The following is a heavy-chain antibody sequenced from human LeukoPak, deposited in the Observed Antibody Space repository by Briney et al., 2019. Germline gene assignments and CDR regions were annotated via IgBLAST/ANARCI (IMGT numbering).Heavy chain of an antibody. J-gene: IGHJ4*02. CDR3: ARALYSYGVLDY. Sequence: PGGSLRLSCAASGFTFNTYGMHWVRQAPGKGLEWVAVIWYDGSNKYFSDSVKGRFTISRDNSKNSLYLQMNSLRAEDTAMYYCARALYSYGVLDYWGQGTLVSVSS. D-gene: IGHD5-18*01. CDR2: IWYDGSNK. CDR1: GFTFNTYG. V-gene: IGHV3-33*01.